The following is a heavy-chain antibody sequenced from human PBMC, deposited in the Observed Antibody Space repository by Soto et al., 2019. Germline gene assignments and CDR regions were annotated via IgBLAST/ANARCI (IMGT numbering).Heavy chain of an antibody. D-gene: IGHD2-15*01. V-gene: IGHV2-5*02. CDR2: SYWDDDK. J-gene: IGHJ6*02. Sequence: QITLKESGPTLVKPTQTLTLTCTFSGFSLSTSGAGVVWIRQPPGKALEWLALSYWDDDKRYSSSLESRLTITKDTSKNQVVLKMTNMDPVDTATYYCAHKGGRGAGMDVWGQGTTVTVSS. CDR3: AHKGGRGAGMDV. CDR1: GFSLSTSGAG.